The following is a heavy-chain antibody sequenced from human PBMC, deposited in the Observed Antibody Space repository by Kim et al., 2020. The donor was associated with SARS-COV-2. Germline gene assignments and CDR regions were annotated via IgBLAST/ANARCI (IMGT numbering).Heavy chain of an antibody. CDR1: GGSIRSYY. CDR3: ARGGSSGYYYG. Sequence: SETLSLTCTVSGGSIRSYYWSWIRQPPGKGLEWIGYIFYTGSTNYNPSLKSRVTISVDTSKNQFSLKLSSVTAADTAVYYCARGGSSGYYYGWGQGTLVTVSS. V-gene: IGHV4-59*01. J-gene: IGHJ4*02. CDR2: IFYTGST. D-gene: IGHD3-22*01.